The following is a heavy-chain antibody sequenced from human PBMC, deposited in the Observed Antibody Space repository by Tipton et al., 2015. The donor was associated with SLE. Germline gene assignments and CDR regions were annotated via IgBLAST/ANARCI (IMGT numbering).Heavy chain of an antibody. Sequence: TLSLTCTVSSGSVSSYYWSWIRQPPGKGLEWIGYIYYSGSTDNNPSLKSRVTISVDTSKNQFSLKLRSVTAADTAVYYCARHFDSTSSEDGFDIWGQGTMVTVSS. J-gene: IGHJ3*02. CDR2: IYYSGST. CDR1: SGSVSSYY. V-gene: IGHV4-59*08. CDR3: ARHFDSTSSEDGFDI. D-gene: IGHD6-6*01.